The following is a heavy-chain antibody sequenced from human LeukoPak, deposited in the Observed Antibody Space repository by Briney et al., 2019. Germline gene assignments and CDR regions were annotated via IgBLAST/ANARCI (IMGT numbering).Heavy chain of an antibody. CDR1: GGPISSYY. CDR2: IYYSGST. Sequence: SETLSLTCTVSGGPISSYYWSWIRQPPGKGLEWIGYIYYSGSTNYNPSLKSRVTISVDTSKNQFSLKLSSVTAADTAVYYCARRKPGGYKSFDYWGQGTLVTVSS. D-gene: IGHD1-26*01. J-gene: IGHJ4*02. V-gene: IGHV4-59*12. CDR3: ARRKPGGYKSFDY.